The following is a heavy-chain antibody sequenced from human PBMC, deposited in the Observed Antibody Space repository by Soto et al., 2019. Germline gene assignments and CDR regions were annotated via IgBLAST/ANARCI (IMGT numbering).Heavy chain of an antibody. CDR2: ISDSGGST. CDR3: GGISVGS. J-gene: IGHJ5*02. V-gene: IGHV3-23*01. Sequence: EVQLLESGGGLVQPGGYLRLSCAASGFTFSSYGLNWVRQAPGKGLEWVSVISDSGGSTYYADSVKGRFTISRDNSKNTLSLQMSSLRAEDTAVYYCGGISVGSWGQGTLVTVSS. CDR1: GFTFSSYG. D-gene: IGHD6-19*01.